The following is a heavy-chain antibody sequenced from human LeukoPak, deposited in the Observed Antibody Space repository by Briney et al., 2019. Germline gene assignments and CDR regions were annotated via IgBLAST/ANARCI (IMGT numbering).Heavy chain of an antibody. CDR2: IDTSRNT. J-gene: IGHJ4*02. CDR3: AREIGGFQDY. D-gene: IGHD3-16*01. V-gene: IGHV4-61*02. CDR1: GGSISAGSYY. Sequence: SQTLSLTCTVSGGSISAGSYYWSWIRQPSGKGLEWIGRIDTSRNTNHNPSLKSRVTMSVDTSKNQFSLKLTSVTAADTAIYYFAREIGGFQDYWGQGTLVTVSS.